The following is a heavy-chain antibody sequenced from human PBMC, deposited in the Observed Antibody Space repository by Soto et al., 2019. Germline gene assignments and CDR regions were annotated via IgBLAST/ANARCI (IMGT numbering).Heavy chain of an antibody. V-gene: IGHV4-4*02. Sequence: SETLSLTCSVSGGSITSNHWWSWVRQAPGKGLEWIGEIFHRGTSHHNPSLESRVTSSVDKSKNQFSLMLTSVTAADTAVYYCASKYCPSTICYLFDNWGQGALVTVSS. CDR2: IFHRGTS. CDR1: GGSITSNHW. J-gene: IGHJ4*02. D-gene: IGHD2-15*01. CDR3: ASKYCPSTICYLFDN.